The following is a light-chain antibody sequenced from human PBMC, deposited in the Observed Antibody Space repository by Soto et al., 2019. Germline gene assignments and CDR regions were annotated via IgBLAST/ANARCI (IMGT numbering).Light chain of an antibody. CDR3: LQNHFIPWT. Sequence: DVQMTQSPSSLSASVGDRVSITCRASQNIRTYLNLYQQTPGKDPKLLIYGSSHLQSGVPPRFNRTGSRTDITLIIRSLQPEDFATYFCLQNHFIPWTFGQGTKV. CDR2: GSS. CDR1: QNIRTY. V-gene: IGKV1-39*01. J-gene: IGKJ1*01.